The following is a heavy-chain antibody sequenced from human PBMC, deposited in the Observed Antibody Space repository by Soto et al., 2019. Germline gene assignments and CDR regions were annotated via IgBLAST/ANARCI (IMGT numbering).Heavy chain of an antibody. D-gene: IGHD6-13*01. CDR1: GGTFSSYS. CDR3: ARTTGSSYPYNWFDP. V-gene: IGHV1-69*13. J-gene: IGHJ5*02. CDR2: IIPIFGTA. Sequence: SVKVSCKASGGTFSSYSISWVLQAPGQGLEWMGGIIPIFGTANYAQKFQGRVTITADESTSTAYMELSSLRSEDTAVYYCARTTGSSYPYNWFDPWGQGTLVTVSS.